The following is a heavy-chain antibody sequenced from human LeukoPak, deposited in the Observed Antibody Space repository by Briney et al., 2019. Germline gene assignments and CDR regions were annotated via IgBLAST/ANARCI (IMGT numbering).Heavy chain of an antibody. J-gene: IGHJ4*02. D-gene: IGHD4-11*01. CDR1: GGSISSSSYY. CDR2: IYYSGST. V-gene: IGHV4-39*01. CDR3: ASTTTTGVDY. Sequence: SETLSLTCTVSGGSISSSSYYWGWIRQPPGKGLEWIGSIYYSGSTYYNPSLKSRVTISVDTSKNQFSLKLSPVTAADTAVYYCASTTTTGVDYWGQGTLVTVSS.